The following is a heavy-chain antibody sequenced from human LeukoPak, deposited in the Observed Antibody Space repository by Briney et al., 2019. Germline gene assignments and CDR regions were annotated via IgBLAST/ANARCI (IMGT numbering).Heavy chain of an antibody. V-gene: IGHV4-30-2*01. D-gene: IGHD1-14*01. Sequence: PSETLSLTCAVSGGSISSGGYSWSWIRQPPGKGLEWIGYIYHSGSTYYNPSLKSRVTISVDRSKNQFSLKLSSVTAADTAVYYCARVFGNPSHGAFDIWGQGTMVTVSS. CDR3: ARVFGNPSHGAFDI. J-gene: IGHJ3*02. CDR1: GGSISSGGYS. CDR2: IYHSGST.